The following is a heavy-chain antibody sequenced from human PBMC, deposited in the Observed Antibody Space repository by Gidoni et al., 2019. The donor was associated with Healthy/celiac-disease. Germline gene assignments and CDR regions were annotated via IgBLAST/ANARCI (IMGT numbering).Heavy chain of an antibody. CDR2: INHSGST. J-gene: IGHJ4*02. CDR1: GGSFSGYY. Sequence: QVQLQQWGAGLLTPSETLSLTCAVYGGSFSGYYWSWIRQPPGKGLEWIGEINHSGSTNYNPTLKSRVTISVDTSKNQFSLKLRSVTAADTAVYYCARGRYYFDYWGQGTLVTVSS. V-gene: IGHV4-34*01. CDR3: ARGRYYFDY.